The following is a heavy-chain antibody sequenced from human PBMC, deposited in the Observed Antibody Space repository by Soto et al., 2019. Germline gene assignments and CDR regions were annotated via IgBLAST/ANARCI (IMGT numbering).Heavy chain of an antibody. CDR1: GFPFVDYA. Sequence: PGGSHRHSCTASGFPFVDYAMHWVRQVTGKGLEWVSSISWNSGTIGYADSVKGRFTISRDNSKNTLYLQTNSLRAEDTAVYYCAKERGYNYGYDAMDVWGQGTTVTVSS. D-gene: IGHD5-18*01. CDR3: AKERGYNYGYDAMDV. V-gene: IGHV3-9*01. CDR2: ISWNSGTI. J-gene: IGHJ6*02.